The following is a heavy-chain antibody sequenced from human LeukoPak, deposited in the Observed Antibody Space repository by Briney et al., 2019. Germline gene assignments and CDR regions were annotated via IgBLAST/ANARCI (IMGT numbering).Heavy chain of an antibody. V-gene: IGHV3-7*01. D-gene: IGHD3-16*01. CDR2: IKQDGSEK. Sequence: GGSLRPSCVASGFTFSSYWMSWVRQAPGKGLEWVANIKQDGSEKYYVDSVKGRFTISRDNAKNSLYLQMNSLRAEDTAVYYCARDPDFTFGGVKDYWGQGTLVTVSS. J-gene: IGHJ4*02. CDR1: GFTFSSYW. CDR3: ARDPDFTFGGVKDY.